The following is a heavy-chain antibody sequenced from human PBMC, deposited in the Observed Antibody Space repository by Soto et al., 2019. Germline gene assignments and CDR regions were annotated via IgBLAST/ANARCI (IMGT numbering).Heavy chain of an antibody. V-gene: IGHV3-21*01. CDR2: ITSSSSAI. Sequence: EVQLLESGGGLVKPGGSLRLSCAASGFTFSSYTMNWVRQAPGKGLEWVSSITSSSSAIYYADSVRGRFIISRDNAKNSLYLQMNSLRAEDAAVYYCARDPNTGTYHFNYWGQGTLVTVSS. J-gene: IGHJ4*02. CDR3: ARDPNTGTYHFNY. CDR1: GFTFSSYT. D-gene: IGHD1-1*01.